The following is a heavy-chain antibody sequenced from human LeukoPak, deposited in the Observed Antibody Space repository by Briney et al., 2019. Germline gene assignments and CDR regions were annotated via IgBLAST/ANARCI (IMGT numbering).Heavy chain of an antibody. J-gene: IGHJ4*02. D-gene: IGHD6-19*01. CDR1: GFSVSTYA. CDR3: AKDVPHSGWKGFDS. CDR2: ISGVGST. V-gene: IGHV3-23*01. Sequence: GGSLRLSCAASGFSVSTYAMTWVRQAPGKGLEWVSCISGVGSTFYADSVKGRFTISRDNSKNTLYLQMNGLRAEDTALYYCAKDVPHSGWKGFDSWGQGTLVTVSS.